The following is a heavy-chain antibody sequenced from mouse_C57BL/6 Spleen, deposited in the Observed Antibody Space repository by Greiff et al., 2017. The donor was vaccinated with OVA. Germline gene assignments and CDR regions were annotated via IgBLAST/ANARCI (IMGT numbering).Heavy chain of an antibody. D-gene: IGHD4-1*01. Sequence: EVQLQQSGPELVKPGASVKISCKASGYTFTDYYMNWVKQSHGKSLEWIGDINPNNGGTSYNQKFKGKATLTVDKSSSTAYMELRSLTSEDSAVYYCASGRFLDYWGQGTTLTVSS. V-gene: IGHV1-26*01. CDR2: INPNNGGT. CDR3: ASGRFLDY. CDR1: GYTFTDYY. J-gene: IGHJ2*01.